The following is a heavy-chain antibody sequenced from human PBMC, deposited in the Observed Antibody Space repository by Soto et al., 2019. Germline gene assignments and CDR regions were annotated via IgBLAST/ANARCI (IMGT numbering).Heavy chain of an antibody. CDR1: GFTFSSYA. Sequence: GGSLRLSCAASGFTFSSYAMSWVRQAPGKGLEWVSAISGSGGSTYYADSVKGRFTISRDNSKNTLYLQMNSLRAEDTAVYYCAKALMITFGGVIVSPIFDYWGQGTLVTVSS. D-gene: IGHD3-16*02. CDR3: AKALMITFGGVIVSPIFDY. J-gene: IGHJ4*02. V-gene: IGHV3-23*01. CDR2: ISGSGGST.